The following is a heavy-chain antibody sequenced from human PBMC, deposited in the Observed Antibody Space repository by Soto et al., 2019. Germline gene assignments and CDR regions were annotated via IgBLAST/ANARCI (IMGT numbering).Heavy chain of an antibody. J-gene: IGHJ4*02. V-gene: IGHV1-3*05. D-gene: IGHD5-12*01. CDR1: GYTFTNYA. CDR2: INAGNGNT. CDR3: ARVSGYYLPDY. Sequence: QVQLVQSGAEEKKPGASVKVSCKASGYTFTNYATHWVRQAPGQRLEWMGWINAGNGNTKYSQKFQGRVTITRDTSESTAYMELSSLRSEDTAVYSCARVSGYYLPDYWGQGPLVPVSS.